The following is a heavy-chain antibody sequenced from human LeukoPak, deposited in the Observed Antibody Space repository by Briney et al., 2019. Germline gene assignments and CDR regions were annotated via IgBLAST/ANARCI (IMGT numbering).Heavy chain of an antibody. CDR1: GFTFSSYS. CDR2: ISSSSSTI. J-gene: IGHJ4*02. Sequence: PGGSLRLSCAASGFTFSSYSMNWVRQAPGKGLEWVSYISSSSSTIYYADSVKGRFTISRENAKNSLYLQMNSLRAEDTAVYYCSRDEVPAGGVVSARPDYWGQGTLVTVSS. V-gene: IGHV3-48*01. D-gene: IGHD2-2*01. CDR3: SRDEVPAGGVVSARPDY.